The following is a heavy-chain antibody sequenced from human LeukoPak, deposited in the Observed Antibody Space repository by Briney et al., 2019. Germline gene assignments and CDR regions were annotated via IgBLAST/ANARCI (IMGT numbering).Heavy chain of an antibody. Sequence: ASVKVSCKASGYTFTSYDINWVRQANGQGLEWMGWMNPNSGNTGYAQKFQGRVTMTRNTSISTVYMELSSLRSEDTAVYYCARGRLYSYGYWGSVYWGQGTLVTVSS. D-gene: IGHD5-18*01. CDR2: MNPNSGNT. V-gene: IGHV1-8*02. CDR3: ARGRLYSYGYWGSVY. CDR1: GYTFTSYD. J-gene: IGHJ4*02.